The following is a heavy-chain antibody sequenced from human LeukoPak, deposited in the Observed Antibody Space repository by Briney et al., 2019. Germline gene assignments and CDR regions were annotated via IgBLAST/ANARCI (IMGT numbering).Heavy chain of an antibody. CDR3: AKDGYYDSSGLFDY. CDR2: ISPTGSTT. Sequence: TGGSLRLSCIASGFSFSGHWMHWARQLPGKGLVWVSRISPTGSTTSYADSVKGRFTVSRDNAKNTLYLQVNNLRAEDTAVYYCAKDGYYDSSGLFDYWGQGTLVTVSS. CDR1: GFSFSGHW. J-gene: IGHJ4*02. V-gene: IGHV3-74*01. D-gene: IGHD3-22*01.